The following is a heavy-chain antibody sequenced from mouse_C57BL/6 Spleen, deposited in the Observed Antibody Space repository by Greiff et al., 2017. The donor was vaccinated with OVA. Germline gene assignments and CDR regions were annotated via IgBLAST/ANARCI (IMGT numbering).Heavy chain of an antibody. CDR3: ARDQYYGGYFDV. J-gene: IGHJ1*03. CDR1: GFTFSDYG. V-gene: IGHV5-17*01. D-gene: IGHD1-2*01. CDR2: ISSGSSTL. Sequence: EVKLVESGGGLVKPGGSLKLSCAASGFTFSDYGMHWVRQAPEKGLEWVAYISSGSSTLYYADTVKGRFTISRDNAKNTLFLQMTSLRSEDTAMYDCARDQYYGGYFDVWGTGTTVTVSS.